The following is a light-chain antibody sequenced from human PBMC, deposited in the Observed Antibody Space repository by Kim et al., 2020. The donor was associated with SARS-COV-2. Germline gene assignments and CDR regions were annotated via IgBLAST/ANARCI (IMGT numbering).Light chain of an antibody. CDR2: EVT. J-gene: IGLJ1*01. V-gene: IGLV2-8*01. CDR3: TSYADSNTYV. CDR1: SSDVGGYNY. Sequence: GQSATISCTGTSSDVGGYNYVSWYQQHPGKPPKLMIYEVTKRASGVPDRFSGSKSGNTASLTVSGLQGDDEADYYCTSYADSNTYVFGTGTKVTVL.